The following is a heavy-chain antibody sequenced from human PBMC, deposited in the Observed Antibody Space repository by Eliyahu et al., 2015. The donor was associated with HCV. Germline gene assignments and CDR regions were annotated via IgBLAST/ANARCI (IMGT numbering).Heavy chain of an antibody. V-gene: IGHV3-48*01. D-gene: IGHD2-15*01. Sequence: EVQLVESGGGLVQPGESLXLSCAASGFPFSSHSMNWVRQAPGKGLEWVSYISSGSTTIYYADSVKGRFTISRDNAKNSLFLQMNSLRVEDTAFYYCARGVLVAPSSFDPWGQGTLVTVSS. CDR2: ISSGSTTI. CDR3: ARGVLVAPSSFDP. CDR1: GFPFSSHS. J-gene: IGHJ5*02.